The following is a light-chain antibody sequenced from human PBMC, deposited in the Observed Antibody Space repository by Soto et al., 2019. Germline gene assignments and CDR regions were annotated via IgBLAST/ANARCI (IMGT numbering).Light chain of an antibody. V-gene: IGKV1-39*01. Sequence: DIQMTQSPSSLSASVGDRVTITCRASQSISSYLNLYQQKPGKAPKLLIYAASSLQSGVPSRFSGSGSGTDFTLTISSLQPEDFATYYCQKSYSTPYTLGQGTKLEIK. J-gene: IGKJ2*01. CDR1: QSISSY. CDR3: QKSYSTPYT. CDR2: AAS.